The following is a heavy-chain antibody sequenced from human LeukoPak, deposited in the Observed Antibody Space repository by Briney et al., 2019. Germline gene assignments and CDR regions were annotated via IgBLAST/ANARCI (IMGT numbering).Heavy chain of an antibody. CDR1: GYTFTSYG. D-gene: IGHD3-10*01. Sequence: ASVKVSCKASGYTFTSYGISWVRQAPGQGLEWMGWISAYNGNTNYAQKLQGRVTMTTDTSTSTAYMELRSLRSDDTAVYYCARAAELWFGELFVHWFDPWGQGTLVTVSS. J-gene: IGHJ5*02. V-gene: IGHV1-18*01. CDR3: ARAAELWFGELFVHWFDP. CDR2: ISAYNGNT.